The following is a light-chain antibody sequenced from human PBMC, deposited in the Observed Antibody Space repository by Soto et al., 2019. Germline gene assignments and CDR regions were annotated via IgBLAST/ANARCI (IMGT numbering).Light chain of an antibody. V-gene: IGKV1-5*03. J-gene: IGKJ1*01. Sequence: GDRVTISCRASQSISPYLAWYQQKPGKAPKLLIYMASSLQSGVPSRFSGSGSGTEFTLTISSLQPDDFATYYCQQSNSYPWTFGQGTQVDIK. CDR1: QSISPY. CDR3: QQSNSYPWT. CDR2: MAS.